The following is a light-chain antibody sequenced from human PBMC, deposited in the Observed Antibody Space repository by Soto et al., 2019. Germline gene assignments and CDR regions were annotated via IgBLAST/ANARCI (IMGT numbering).Light chain of an antibody. J-gene: IGKJ2*01. CDR2: GAS. CDR3: QQYNNWPPST. Sequence: EIVMTQSPATLSVSAGERATLSCRASQSVSSNLAWYQQKPGQAPRLLIYGASTRATGIPARFSGSVSGTEFTLTISSLQSEDFAVYYCQQYNNWPPSTFGQGTKLEIK. V-gene: IGKV3-15*01. CDR1: QSVSSN.